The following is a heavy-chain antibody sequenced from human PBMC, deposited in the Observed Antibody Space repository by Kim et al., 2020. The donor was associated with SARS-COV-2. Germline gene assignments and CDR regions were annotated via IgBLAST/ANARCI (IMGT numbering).Heavy chain of an antibody. CDR2: ISSDGSKK. V-gene: IGHV3-30-3*01. D-gene: IGHD2-2*01. J-gene: IGHJ5*02. CDR3: ARGLGYCGSIGCYDWFDP. CDR1: GFSFRGYA. Sequence: GSLRLSCAVSGFSFRGYAMHWVRQTPGKGLEWMAVISSDGSKKNYAYSVKGRFIISRDNPNNTLSLQLNSLRVEDTAVYYGARGLGYCGSIGCYDWFDPWGQGTLVTVSS.